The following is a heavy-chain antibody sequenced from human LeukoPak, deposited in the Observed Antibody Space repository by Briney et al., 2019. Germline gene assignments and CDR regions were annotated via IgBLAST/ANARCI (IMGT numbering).Heavy chain of an antibody. CDR3: AKPAKTDYADY. Sequence: GGSLRLSCAASGFTFGSYAMNWVRQAPGKGLEWVSAISGSGGTTYYADSVKGRFTISRDNSKNTLYLQMNSLRAADTALYYCAKPAKTDYADYWGQGTLVTVSS. D-gene: IGHD1-14*01. CDR2: ISGSGGTT. J-gene: IGHJ4*02. V-gene: IGHV3-23*01. CDR1: GFTFGSYA.